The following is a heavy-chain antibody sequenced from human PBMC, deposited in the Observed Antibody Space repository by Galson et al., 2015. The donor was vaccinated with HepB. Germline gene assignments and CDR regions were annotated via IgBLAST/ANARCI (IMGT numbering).Heavy chain of an antibody. CDR1: GFTFSSYA. CDR2: ISYDGSNK. Sequence: SLRLSCAASGFTFSSYAMHWVRQAPGKGLEWVAVISYDGSNKYYADSVKGRFTISRDNSKNTLYLQMNSLRAEDTAVYYCARTITMIVVPSLAFDIWGQGTMVTVSS. V-gene: IGHV3-30-3*01. J-gene: IGHJ3*02. D-gene: IGHD3-22*01. CDR3: ARTITMIVVPSLAFDI.